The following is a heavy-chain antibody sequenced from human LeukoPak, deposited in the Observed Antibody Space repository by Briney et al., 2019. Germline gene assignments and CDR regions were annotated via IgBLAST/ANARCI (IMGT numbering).Heavy chain of an antibody. D-gene: IGHD6-13*01. V-gene: IGHV1-2*02. CDR3: ARVTVSIAAAGTIFFNWFDP. J-gene: IGHJ5*02. Sequence: ASVKVSCKASGYTFTGYYMHWVRQAPGQGLEWMGWINPNSGGTNYAQKFQGRVTMTRDTSISTAYMELSRLRSDDTAVYYCARVTVSIAAAGTIFFNWFDPWGQGTLVTVSS. CDR2: INPNSGGT. CDR1: GYTFTGYY.